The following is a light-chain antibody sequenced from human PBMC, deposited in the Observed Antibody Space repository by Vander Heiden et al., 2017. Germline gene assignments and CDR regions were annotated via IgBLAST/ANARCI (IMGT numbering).Light chain of an antibody. J-gene: IGKJ1*01. Sequence: ANRMTPSPSSFSASTGDRVTITCRASEGISSYLAWYQQKPGKAPKLLIYAASTLQSGVPSRFSGSGSGTDFTLTISCLQSEDFATYYCQQYYSYWTFGQGTKVEIK. CDR1: EGISSY. CDR2: AAS. V-gene: IGKV1-8*01. CDR3: QQYYSYWT.